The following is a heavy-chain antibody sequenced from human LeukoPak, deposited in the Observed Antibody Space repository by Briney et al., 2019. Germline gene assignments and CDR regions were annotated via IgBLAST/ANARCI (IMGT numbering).Heavy chain of an antibody. CDR1: GGTFSSYA. Sequence: ASVKVSCKASGGTFSSYAISWVRQAPGQGLEWMGWININTGNPEYAQGFTGRFVFSLDTSVSTAYLQISSLKAEDTAVYYCARDGHSMDTALEAWGQGTLVTVSS. CDR2: ININTGNP. V-gene: IGHV7-4-1*02. CDR3: ARDGHSMDTALEA. J-gene: IGHJ5*02. D-gene: IGHD5-18*01.